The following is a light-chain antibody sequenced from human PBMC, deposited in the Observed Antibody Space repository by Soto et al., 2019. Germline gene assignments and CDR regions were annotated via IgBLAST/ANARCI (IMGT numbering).Light chain of an antibody. Sequence: VLTQPPSASGTPGQRVSISCSGYSXSIGTNFVYWYQQLPGTAPKVLIHSNNQRPSGVPDRFSGSKSGTSASLAISGLRSEDEADYYCAAWDDNLSTYVFGSGTKVTVL. V-gene: IGLV1-47*02. J-gene: IGLJ1*01. CDR2: SNN. CDR3: AAWDDNLSTYV. CDR1: SXSIGTNF.